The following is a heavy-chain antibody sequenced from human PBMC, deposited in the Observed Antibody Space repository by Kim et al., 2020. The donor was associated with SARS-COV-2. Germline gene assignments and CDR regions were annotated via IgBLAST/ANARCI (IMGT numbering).Heavy chain of an antibody. CDR3: ARGRYSSSWYGERDWFDP. Sequence: LRGRVTLSVDTSKNQFSLRLSSVTAADTAVYYCARGRYSSSWYGERDWFDPWGQGTLVTVSS. D-gene: IGHD6-13*01. J-gene: IGHJ5*02. V-gene: IGHV4-34*01.